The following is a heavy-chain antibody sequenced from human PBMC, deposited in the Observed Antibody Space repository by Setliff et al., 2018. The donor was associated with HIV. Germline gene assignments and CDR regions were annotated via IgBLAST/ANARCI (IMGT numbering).Heavy chain of an antibody. Sequence: GGSLRLSCAASGFTVSSSYMSWVRQAPGKGLEWVSVVYSGGSTYYADSVKGRFTISRDDSKSTLYLQMNSLRADDTAVYYCGKDYVADYYTPSGRDGAVDYWGQGTLVTVSS. J-gene: IGHJ4*02. D-gene: IGHD3-10*01. CDR3: GKDYVADYYTPSGRDGAVDY. CDR2: VYSGGST. V-gene: IGHV3-53*05. CDR1: GFTVSSSY.